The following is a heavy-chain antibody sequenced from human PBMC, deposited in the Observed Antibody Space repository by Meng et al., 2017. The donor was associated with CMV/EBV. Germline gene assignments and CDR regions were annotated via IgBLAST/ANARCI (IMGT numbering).Heavy chain of an antibody. V-gene: IGHV1-69*05. CDR2: IIPIFGTA. J-gene: IGHJ3*02. CDR3: AGTYYYDSSGYYYSAFDI. D-gene: IGHD3-22*01. CDR1: GYTFTGYY. Sequence: SVKVSCKASGYTFTGYYMHWARQAPGQGLEWMGGIIPIFGTANYAQKFQGRVTITTDESTSTAYMELSSLRSEDTAVYYCAGTYYYDSSGYYYSAFDIWGQGTMVTVSS.